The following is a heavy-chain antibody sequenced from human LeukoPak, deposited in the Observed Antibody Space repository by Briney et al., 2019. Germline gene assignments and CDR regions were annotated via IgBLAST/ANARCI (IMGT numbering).Heavy chain of an antibody. Sequence: PSETLSLTRAVYGGSFSGYYWSWIRQPPGKGLEWIGEINHSGSTNYNPSLKSRVTISVDTSKNQFSLKLSPVTAADTAVYYCARGYYYDSSGYYYFDYWGQGTLVTVSS. CDR1: GGSFSGYY. CDR2: INHSGST. CDR3: ARGYYYDSSGYYYFDY. D-gene: IGHD3-22*01. J-gene: IGHJ4*02. V-gene: IGHV4-34*01.